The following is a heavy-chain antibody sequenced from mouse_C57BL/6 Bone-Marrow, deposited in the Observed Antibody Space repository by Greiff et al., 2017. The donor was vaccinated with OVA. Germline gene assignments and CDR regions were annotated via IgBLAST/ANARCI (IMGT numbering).Heavy chain of an antibody. V-gene: IGHV1-59*01. Sequence: QVQLQQPGAELVRPGTSVTLSCKASGYTFTSYWMHWVKQRPGQGLEWIGVIDPSDSYTNYNQKFKGKATLTVDTSSSTAYMQLSSLTSEDSAVYYCARNGYDGDYYAMDYWGQGTSVTVSS. D-gene: IGHD2-2*01. CDR3: ARNGYDGDYYAMDY. CDR2: IDPSDSYT. CDR1: GYTFTSYW. J-gene: IGHJ4*01.